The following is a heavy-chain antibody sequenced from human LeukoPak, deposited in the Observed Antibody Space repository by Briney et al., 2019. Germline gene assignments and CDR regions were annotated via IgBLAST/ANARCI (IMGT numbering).Heavy chain of an antibody. J-gene: IGHJ5*02. Sequence: PGGSLRLSCAASGFTFNSYAMSWDSQAAGKGLEWDSSISGSGGSTYYADSVKGRFTISRDSSKNMLYLQMNILRAEDTAIYYCAKDGIDSGDPNGFDPWGQGTLVTVSS. D-gene: IGHD3-10*01. CDR3: AKDGIDSGDPNGFDP. CDR2: ISGSGGST. CDR1: GFTFNSYA. V-gene: IGHV3-23*01.